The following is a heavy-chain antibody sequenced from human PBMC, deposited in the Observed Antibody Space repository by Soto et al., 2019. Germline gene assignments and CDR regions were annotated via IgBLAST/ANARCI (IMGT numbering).Heavy chain of an antibody. Sequence: QIQVIQSGHEVKKPGASVKVSCKSSGYTFTSHGFAWVRQAPGQGLEWMGWISTFNGKTDYAQKFQGRLTMTADTRTITGYMELSSLRSDDTAVYYCERLLTEGATYREDAVDLWGQGTKVTGSS. CDR3: ERLLTEGATYREDAVDL. V-gene: IGHV1-18*01. CDR2: ISTFNGKT. D-gene: IGHD1-26*01. J-gene: IGHJ3*01. CDR1: GYTFTSHG.